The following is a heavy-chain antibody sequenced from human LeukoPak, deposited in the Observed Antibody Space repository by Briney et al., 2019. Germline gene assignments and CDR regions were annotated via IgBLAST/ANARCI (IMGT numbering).Heavy chain of an antibody. CDR3: ATYYQRFAP. CDR1: GDSISSSTSY. CDR2: MYYGGST. D-gene: IGHD2-2*01. J-gene: IGHJ5*02. Sequence: SETLSLTCTVSGDSISSSTSYWGWIRQAPGKGLEWIGNMYYGGSTYYNPSLMSRVTISVDTSKNQFSLKLSSVTAADTAVYYCATYYQRFAPGGQGTLVTVSS. V-gene: IGHV4-39*01.